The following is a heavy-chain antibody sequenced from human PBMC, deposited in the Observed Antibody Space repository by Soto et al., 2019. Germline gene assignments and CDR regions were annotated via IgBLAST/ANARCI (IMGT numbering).Heavy chain of an antibody. D-gene: IGHD6-25*01. CDR2: TRNKAASYTT. CDR3: ARCGSFDP. V-gene: IGHV3-72*01. CDR1: GFTFSDHY. J-gene: IGHJ5*02. Sequence: ESGGGLVQPGGSLRLSCAASGFTFSDHYMDWVRQAPGKGLEWVGRTRNKAASYTTLYAASVKGRFTISRDDSKNSLYLQMNSLKTEDTAVYYCARCGSFDPWGQGTLVTVSS.